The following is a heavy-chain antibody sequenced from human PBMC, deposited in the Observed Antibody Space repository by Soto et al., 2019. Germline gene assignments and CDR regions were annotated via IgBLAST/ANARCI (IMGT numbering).Heavy chain of an antibody. CDR1: GDPISSGDYN. CDR3: ARARRYRSTWFWFDP. CDR2: IYYSGIS. J-gene: IGHJ5*02. D-gene: IGHD6-13*01. V-gene: IGHV4-31*03. Sequence: SETLSLTCSVSGDPISSGDYNWNWIRQHPGEGPEWIGYIYYSGISNFNPSLRSRVTISVDTAQNQFSLRLASVTAADTAVYYCARARRYRSTWFWFDPWGQGTLVTV.